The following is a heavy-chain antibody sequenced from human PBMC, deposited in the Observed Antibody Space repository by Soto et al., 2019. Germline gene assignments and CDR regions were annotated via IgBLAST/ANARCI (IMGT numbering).Heavy chain of an antibody. V-gene: IGHV3-33*01. CDR3: ARDRGADAPIDF. CDR2: IWHDGLKK. Sequence: QVQLVESGGGVVQPERSLRLSCVASSFTFSDYGMHWVRQAPGKGLEWVAVIWHDGLKKDYVDSVKGRFTVSRDNSKNTLYLQMNILRVEDTATYYCARDRGADAPIDFWGQGTLVTVSS. CDR1: SFTFSDYG. J-gene: IGHJ4*02.